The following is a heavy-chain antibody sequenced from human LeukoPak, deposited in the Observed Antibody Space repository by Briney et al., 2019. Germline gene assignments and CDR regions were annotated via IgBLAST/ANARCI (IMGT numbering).Heavy chain of an antibody. CDR2: ISSSSSYI. CDR3: ARGGANIYYYGMDV. Sequence: PGGSLRLSCAASGFTFSTYSMNWVRQAPGKGLEWVSSISSSSSYIYYADSVKGRFTISRDSAKNSLYLQMNSLRAEDTAVYYCARGGANIYYYGMDVWGQGTTVTVSS. V-gene: IGHV3-21*01. J-gene: IGHJ6*02. CDR1: GFTFSTYS. D-gene: IGHD2-15*01.